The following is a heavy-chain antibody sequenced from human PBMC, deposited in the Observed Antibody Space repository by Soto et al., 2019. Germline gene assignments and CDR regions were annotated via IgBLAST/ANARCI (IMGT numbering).Heavy chain of an antibody. J-gene: IGHJ6*02. V-gene: IGHV1-69*13. CDR3: ARKGYCSGGSCYPYYYYGMDV. CDR2: IIPIFGTA. Sequence: GASVKVSCKASGGTFSSYAISWVRQAPGQGLEWMGGIIPIFGTANYAQKFQGRVTITADESTSTAYMELSSLRSEDTAVYYCARKGYCSGGSCYPYYYYGMDVWGQGTTVTVSS. D-gene: IGHD2-15*01. CDR1: GGTFSSYA.